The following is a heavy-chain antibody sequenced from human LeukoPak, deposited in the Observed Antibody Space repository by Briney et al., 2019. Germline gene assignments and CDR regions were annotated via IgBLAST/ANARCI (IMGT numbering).Heavy chain of an antibody. Sequence: GGSLRLSCAVSGHTFTVYHQSCIRRAPGRGVVWLSCISRSGSTTCKADSARGRFTTSWDNANNPLYLKTTSLTAEDSAVFYGARFLTKRVPNADSSGEATLVTVSS. J-gene: IGHJ4*02. CDR1: GHTFTVYH. CDR3: ARFLTKRVPNADS. CDR2: ISRSGSTT. V-gene: IGHV3-11*01. D-gene: IGHD2-2*01.